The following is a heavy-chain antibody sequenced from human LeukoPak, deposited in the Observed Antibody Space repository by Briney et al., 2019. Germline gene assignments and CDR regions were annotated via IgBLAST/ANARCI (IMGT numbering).Heavy chain of an antibody. CDR1: GFTFSNYA. CDR3: AKPTSVTWGGFFFDF. D-gene: IGHD4-11*01. J-gene: IGHJ4*02. CDR2: ISGSGGTT. V-gene: IGHV3-23*01. Sequence: GGSLRLSCAAPGFTFSNYAMSWVCQAPGKGLEWVAAISGSGGTTDYADSVKGRFTISRDNSKNTLYLKMNSLRAEDTAVYYCAKPTSVTWGGFFFDFWGQGTLVTVSS.